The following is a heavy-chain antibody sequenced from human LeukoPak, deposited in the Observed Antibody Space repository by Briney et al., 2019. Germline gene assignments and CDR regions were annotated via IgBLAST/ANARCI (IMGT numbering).Heavy chain of an antibody. CDR1: GGTFSSYA. V-gene: IGHV1-69*13. D-gene: IGHD5-18*01. J-gene: IGHJ4*02. Sequence: SVKVSCKASGGTFSSYAISWVQQAPGQGLEWMGGIIPFFGTANYPQKFQGRVTITADESTSTAYMELSSLRSEDTAVYYCARPASGYSYGYDYWGQGTLVTVSS. CDR3: ARPASGYSYGYDY. CDR2: IIPFFGTA.